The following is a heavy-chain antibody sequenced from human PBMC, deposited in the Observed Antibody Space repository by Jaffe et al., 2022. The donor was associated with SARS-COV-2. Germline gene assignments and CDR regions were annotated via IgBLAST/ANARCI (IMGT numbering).Heavy chain of an antibody. Sequence: QVQLVQSGAEVKKPGASVKVSCKASGYTFTSYGISWVRQAPGQGLEWMGWISAYNGNTNYAQKLQGRVTMTTDTSTSTAYMELRSLRSDDTAVYYCARDEAGWYDSSGHDAFDIWGQGTMVTVSS. CDR3: ARDEAGWYDSSGHDAFDI. CDR1: GYTFTSYG. J-gene: IGHJ3*02. V-gene: IGHV1-18*01. CDR2: ISAYNGNT. D-gene: IGHD3-22*01.